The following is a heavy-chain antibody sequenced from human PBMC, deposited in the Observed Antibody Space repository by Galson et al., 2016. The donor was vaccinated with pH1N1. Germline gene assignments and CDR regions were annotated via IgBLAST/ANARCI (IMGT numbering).Heavy chain of an antibody. J-gene: IGHJ4*02. V-gene: IGHV1-69*04. CDR2: FIPLINAP. CDR3: ARDAPREFYYDTSGDYAAFDS. Sequence: SVKVSCKAPRGTFTNYAISWVRQAPGHGLEWMGTFIPLINAPKYAQKFQGRVTITADRSTNTAFMELSSLRSEDTAVYFCARDAPREFYYDTSGDYAAFDSWGQGTQVTVSS. D-gene: IGHD3-22*01. CDR1: RGTFTNYA.